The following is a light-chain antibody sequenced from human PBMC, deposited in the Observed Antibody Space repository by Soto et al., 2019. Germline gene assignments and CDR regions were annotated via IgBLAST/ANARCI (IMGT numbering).Light chain of an antibody. CDR3: SSYAGSNNVV. V-gene: IGLV2-8*01. CDR1: SSDVGGYNY. Sequence: QSALTQPPSASGSPGQSVTISCTGTSSDVGGYNYVSWYQQHPGKAPKLMIYEVSKRPSGVPDRFSGSKSGNTASLTVSGLQDEDEADSYCSSYAGSNNVVFGGGTTLTVL. J-gene: IGLJ2*01. CDR2: EVS.